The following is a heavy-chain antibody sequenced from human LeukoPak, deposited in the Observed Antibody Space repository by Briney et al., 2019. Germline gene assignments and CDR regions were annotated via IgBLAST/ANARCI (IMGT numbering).Heavy chain of an antibody. CDR3: AGGVRYFDY. CDR1: GFTFSSYA. CDR2: ISYDGSNK. J-gene: IGHJ4*02. V-gene: IGHV3-30*04. D-gene: IGHD3-9*01. Sequence: GSLRLSCAASGFTFSSYAMHWVRQAPGKGLEWVAVISYDGSNKYYADSVKGRFTISRDNSKNTLYLQMNSLRAEDTAVYYCAGGVRYFDYWGQGTLVTVSS.